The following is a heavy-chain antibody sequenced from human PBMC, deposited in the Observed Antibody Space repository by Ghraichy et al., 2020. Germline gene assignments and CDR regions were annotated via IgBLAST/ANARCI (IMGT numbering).Heavy chain of an antibody. CDR3: ARDGPNDSSGYYSDWFDP. J-gene: IGHJ5*02. CDR2: ISYDGSNK. CDR1: GFTFSSYA. Sequence: GGSLRLSCAASGFTFSSYAMHWVRQAPGKGLEWVAVISYDGSNKYYADSVKGRFTISRDNSKNTLYLQMNSLRAEDTAVYYCARDGPNDSSGYYSDWFDPWGQGTLVTVSS. D-gene: IGHD3-22*01. V-gene: IGHV3-30-3*01.